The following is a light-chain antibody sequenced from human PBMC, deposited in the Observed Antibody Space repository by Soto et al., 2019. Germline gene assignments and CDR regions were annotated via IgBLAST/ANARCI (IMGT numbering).Light chain of an antibody. CDR3: QQAYGAPPT. J-gene: IGKJ1*01. CDR1: QSITTY. V-gene: IGKV1-39*01. Sequence: DIQMTQSPSSLSASVGDRVTITCRASQSITTYLNWYQQTSGEAPKLLIYAAARLQTGVPSRFSGSGSGTDFTLTISSLQPEDFATYYCQQAYGAPPTFGQATKVEIK. CDR2: AAA.